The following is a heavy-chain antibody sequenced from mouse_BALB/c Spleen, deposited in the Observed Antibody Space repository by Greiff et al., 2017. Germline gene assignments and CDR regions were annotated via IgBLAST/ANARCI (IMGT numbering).Heavy chain of an antibody. D-gene: IGHD2-14*01. CDR3: TRKRDRYAVDY. CDR1: GYTFTDYE. J-gene: IGHJ2*01. V-gene: IGHV1-15*01. CDR2: IDPETGGT. Sequence: VKLVESGAELVRPGASVTLSCKASGYTFTDYEMHWVKQTPVHGLEWIGAIDPETGGTAYNQKFKGMATLTADKSSSTAYMELRSLTSEDSAVYYCTRKRDRYAVDYWGQGTTLTVSS.